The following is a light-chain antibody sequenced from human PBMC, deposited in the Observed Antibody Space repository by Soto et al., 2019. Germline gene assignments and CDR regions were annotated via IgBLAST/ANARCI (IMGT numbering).Light chain of an antibody. V-gene: IGKV3-20*01. CDR3: QRYGSSPPRYT. CDR1: QSVSSSY. Sequence: ESVLTQSPGTLSLSPGERATLSCRASQSVSSSYLAWYQQKPGQAPRLLIYAASTRATGIPDRFSGSGSGTDFTLTISRLEPEDFAVYFCQRYGSSPPRYTFGQGTKLEIK. CDR2: AAS. J-gene: IGKJ2*01.